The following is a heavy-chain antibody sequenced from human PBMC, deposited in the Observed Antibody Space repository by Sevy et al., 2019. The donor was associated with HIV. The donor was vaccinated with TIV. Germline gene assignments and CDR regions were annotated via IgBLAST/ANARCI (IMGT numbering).Heavy chain of an antibody. Sequence: GGSLRLSCAASGFTFDDYTMNWVRQAPGKGLEWVSGISWSSGNIAYANSVEGRFTISRDNAKNSLYLQMNSLRIEDTALYYCVKDRSGSYSFDYWGQGTLVTVSS. CDR1: GFTFDDYT. CDR3: VKDRSGSYSFDY. J-gene: IGHJ4*02. CDR2: ISWSSGNI. D-gene: IGHD1-26*01. V-gene: IGHV3-9*01.